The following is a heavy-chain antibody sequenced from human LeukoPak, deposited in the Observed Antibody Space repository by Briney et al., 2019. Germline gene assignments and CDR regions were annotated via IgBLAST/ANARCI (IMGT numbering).Heavy chain of an antibody. CDR1: GFTFSSYG. Sequence: QPGGSLRLSCAASGFTFSSYGMHWVRQAPGKGLERVAVISYDGSNKYYADSVKGRFTISRDNSKNTLYLQMNSLRAEDTAVYYCANGDFDYWGQGTLVTVSS. CDR3: ANGDFDY. CDR2: ISYDGSNK. J-gene: IGHJ4*02. V-gene: IGHV3-30*18.